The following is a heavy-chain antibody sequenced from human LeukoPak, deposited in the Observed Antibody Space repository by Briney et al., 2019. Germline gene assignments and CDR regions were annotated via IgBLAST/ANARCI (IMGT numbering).Heavy chain of an antibody. D-gene: IGHD5-24*01. Sequence: GGSLRLSCAASGFTFSSYSMNWVRQAPGKGLEWVSSISTSSSYKYYADAVKGRFTISRDNAKDLLFLQMNSLRAEDTAVYYCARDREDYNNFNGVFDIWGQGTMVTVSS. CDR1: GFTFSSYS. CDR3: ARDREDYNNFNGVFDI. CDR2: ISTSSSYK. J-gene: IGHJ3*02. V-gene: IGHV3-21*06.